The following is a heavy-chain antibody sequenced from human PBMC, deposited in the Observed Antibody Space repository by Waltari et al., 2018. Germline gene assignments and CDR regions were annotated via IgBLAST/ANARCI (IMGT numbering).Heavy chain of an antibody. CDR1: GYSISSGYY. J-gene: IGHJ4*02. V-gene: IGHV4-38-2*01. Sequence: QVQLQESGPGLVKPSETLSLTCAVSGYSISSGYYWGWIRQPPGKGLEWIGSIYHSGVTYYNPSRKSRVTISVDTSANQFSLKLSSVTAADTAVYYCAILQGGYSSGWYFDYWGQGTLVTVSS. D-gene: IGHD6-19*01. CDR3: AILQGGYSSGWYFDY. CDR2: IYHSGVT.